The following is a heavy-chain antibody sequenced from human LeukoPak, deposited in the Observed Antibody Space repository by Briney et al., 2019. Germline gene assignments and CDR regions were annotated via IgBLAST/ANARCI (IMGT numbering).Heavy chain of an antibody. V-gene: IGHV4-61*02. CDR2: IYNSGST. D-gene: IGHD6-13*01. Sequence: SQTLSLTCTVSGGSISSGSYYWSWIRQPAGKGPEWIGRIYNSGSTNYNPSLKSRVTISVDTSKNQFSLKLSSVTAADTAVYYCARHTGETYSSSWYDFLSYFDYWGQGTLVTVSS. CDR1: GGSISSGSYY. J-gene: IGHJ4*02. CDR3: ARHTGETYSSSWYDFLSYFDY.